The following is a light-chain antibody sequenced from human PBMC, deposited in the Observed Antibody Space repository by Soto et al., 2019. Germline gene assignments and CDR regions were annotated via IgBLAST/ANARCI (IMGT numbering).Light chain of an antibody. CDR2: LNSDGSH. Sequence: QSVLTQSPSASASLGASVKLTCTLSSGHSNYAIAWHQQQSEKGPRYLLKLNSDGSHSKGDGIPDRFSGSSSGAERYLTISSLQSEDEADYDCQTWGSGIVVFGGGTKLTV. J-gene: IGLJ2*01. V-gene: IGLV4-69*01. CDR1: SGHSNYA. CDR3: QTWGSGIVV.